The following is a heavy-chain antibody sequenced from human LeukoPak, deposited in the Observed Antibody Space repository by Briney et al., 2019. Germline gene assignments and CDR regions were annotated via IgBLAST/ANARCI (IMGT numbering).Heavy chain of an antibody. D-gene: IGHD3-10*01. Sequence: PSETLSVTCAVSGGSISSSNWWSWVRQPPGKGLEWIGEIYHSGSTNYNPSLKSRVTISVDKSKNQFSLKLSSVTAADTAVYYCAVQYYYGSGSYYGRLDYWGQGTLVTVSS. CDR1: GGSISSSNW. J-gene: IGHJ4*02. CDR2: IYHSGST. CDR3: AVQYYYGSGSYYGRLDY. V-gene: IGHV4-4*02.